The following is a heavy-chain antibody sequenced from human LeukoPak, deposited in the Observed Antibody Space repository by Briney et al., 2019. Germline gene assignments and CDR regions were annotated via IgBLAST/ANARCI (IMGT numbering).Heavy chain of an antibody. V-gene: IGHV3-30*02. D-gene: IGHD7-27*01. J-gene: IGHJ4*02. Sequence: GGSLRLSCAASGFAFSNYAIHWVRQAPGKGLEWVASIRFNGNFYADYVKGRFTISRDNSKSTVSLQMDTLRTEDTALYYCARENWDFDFWGQGTLVTVSS. CDR2: IRFNGN. CDR1: GFAFSNYA. CDR3: ARENWDFDF.